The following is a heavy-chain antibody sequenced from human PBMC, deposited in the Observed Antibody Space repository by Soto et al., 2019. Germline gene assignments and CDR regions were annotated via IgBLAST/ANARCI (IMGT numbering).Heavy chain of an antibody. CDR1: GFSFNTSG. Sequence: GGSLRLSCAASGFSFNTSGIHWVRQAPGKGLEWLAIISSDGTKKFYSDSAKGRFTISRDNSNNTLYLQMSSLRRDDTAVYYCAKWPREHNAFDRWGQGTMVTVSS. CDR2: ISSDGTKK. CDR3: AKWPREHNAFDR. V-gene: IGHV3-30*18. D-gene: IGHD1-26*01. J-gene: IGHJ4*02.